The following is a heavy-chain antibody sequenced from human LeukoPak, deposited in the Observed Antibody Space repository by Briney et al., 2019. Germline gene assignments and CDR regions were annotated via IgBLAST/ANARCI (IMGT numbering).Heavy chain of an antibody. V-gene: IGHV3-30*18. CDR2: VSYDGSNK. Sequence: GGSLRLSCAASGFTFTTYGMHWVRQAPGKGLEWVAVVSYDGSNKDYGDSVKGRFTISRDNAKNTLYLQMKSLRPEDTAVYSCAKDRKYDFWSGPLNYYGMDVWGQETTVIVSS. CDR3: AKDRKYDFWSGPLNYYGMDV. J-gene: IGHJ6*02. CDR1: GFTFTTYG. D-gene: IGHD3-3*01.